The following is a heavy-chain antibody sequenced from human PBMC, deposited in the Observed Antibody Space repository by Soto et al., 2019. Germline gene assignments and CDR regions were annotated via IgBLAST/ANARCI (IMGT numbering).Heavy chain of an antibody. V-gene: IGHV3-7*01. CDR1: GFNFDNYY. Sequence: GGSLRLSCAASGFNFDNYYMAWVRQAPGKGLEWVANIKKDGSGSNYVDSLKGRFTISRDNAKNSLYLQMNNLRAEDSGVYFCARDTTGILDYWGQGTLATVSS. CDR2: IKKDGSGS. CDR3: ARDTTGILDY. D-gene: IGHD1-1*01. J-gene: IGHJ4*02.